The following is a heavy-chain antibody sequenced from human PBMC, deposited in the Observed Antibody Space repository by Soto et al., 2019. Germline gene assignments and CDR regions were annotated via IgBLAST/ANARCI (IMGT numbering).Heavy chain of an antibody. D-gene: IGHD2-2*01. J-gene: IGHJ5*02. Sequence: LSGTLSLTCAVSGGSLSSGGYSWSWIRQPPGKGLEWIGYIYHSGSTYYNPSLKSRVTISVDRSKNQFSLKLSSVTAADTAVYYCARATLPYCSSTSCYRGNWFAPWGQGTLVTVSS. CDR1: GGSLSSGGYS. V-gene: IGHV4-30-2*01. CDR3: ARATLPYCSSTSCYRGNWFAP. CDR2: IYHSGST.